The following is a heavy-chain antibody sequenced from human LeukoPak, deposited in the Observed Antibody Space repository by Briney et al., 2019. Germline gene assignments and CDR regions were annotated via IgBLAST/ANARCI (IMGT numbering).Heavy chain of an antibody. D-gene: IGHD6-25*01. V-gene: IGHV4-34*01. CDR1: GGSFSGYY. CDR3: ARENAGRRQRPTPLAY. CDR2: INHSGST. J-gene: IGHJ4*02. Sequence: TSETLSLTCAVYGGSFSGYYWSWIRQPPGKGLEWIGEINHSGSTNYNPSLKSRVTISVDTSKNQFSLKLSSVTAADTAVYYCARENAGRRQRPTPLAYWGQGTLVTVSS.